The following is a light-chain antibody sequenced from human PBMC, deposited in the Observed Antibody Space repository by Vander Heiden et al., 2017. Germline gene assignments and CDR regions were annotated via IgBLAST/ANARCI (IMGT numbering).Light chain of an antibody. CDR2: DVT. CDR3: CSYAGSSSFV. CDR1: SSDVGGYNY. Sequence: QSALTQPRSVSGSPGQSVTISCTGTSSDVGGYNYVSWYQQHPGKAPKVMIYDVTKRPSGVPDRFSGSKSGNTASLTISDLQAEDDTDYYCCSYAGSSSFVFGTGTKVTVL. V-gene: IGLV2-11*01. J-gene: IGLJ1*01.